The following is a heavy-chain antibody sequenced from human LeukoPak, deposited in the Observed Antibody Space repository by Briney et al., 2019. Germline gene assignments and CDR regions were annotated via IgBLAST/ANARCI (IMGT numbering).Heavy chain of an antibody. D-gene: IGHD3-22*01. Sequence: SETLSLTCPVSGGSISSYYWSWIRQPPGKGLEWIGYIYASGSTNYNPSLKTRVTISVDTSKNQFSLKLSSGTAADTAVYYCARSTDSSGYSPSGYCGRGTLVTVSS. CDR1: GGSISSYY. CDR2: IYASGST. CDR3: ARSTDSSGYSPSGY. V-gene: IGHV4-4*09. J-gene: IGHJ4*02.